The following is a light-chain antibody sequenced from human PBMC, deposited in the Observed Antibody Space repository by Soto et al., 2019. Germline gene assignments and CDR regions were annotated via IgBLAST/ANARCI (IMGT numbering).Light chain of an antibody. CDR2: EGN. CDR3: SSYVGARTYV. V-gene: IGLV2-23*01. J-gene: IGLJ1*01. Sequence: QSALTQPASVSGSHGQSITISCTGSVSDVGTFGPVSWYQQHPGQVPKLIIYEGNRRPSGVSGRFSGSKSGNTASLTISGLQAEDEADYYCSSYVGARTYVFGSGTKLTVL. CDR1: VSDVGTFGP.